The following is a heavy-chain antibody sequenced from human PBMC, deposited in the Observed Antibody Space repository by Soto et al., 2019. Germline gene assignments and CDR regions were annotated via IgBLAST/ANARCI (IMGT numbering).Heavy chain of an antibody. CDR3: ASWLKEAGIGGNSYYGMDV. V-gene: IGHV1-69*12. CDR2: IMPIFGRA. CDR1: GSTFSNYA. D-gene: IGHD6-19*01. Sequence: QVQLVQSGAEVKKPGSSVKVSCKASGSTFSNYAFSWVRQAPGQGLEWLGGIMPIFGRADYAQKLRGRVTITADESTSTAHMELSSLRSEDTAVYYCASWLKEAGIGGNSYYGMDVWGQGTTVTVSS. J-gene: IGHJ6*02.